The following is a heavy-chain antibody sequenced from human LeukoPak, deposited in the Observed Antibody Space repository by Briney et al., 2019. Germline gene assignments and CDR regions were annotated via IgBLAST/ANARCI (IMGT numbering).Heavy chain of an antibody. V-gene: IGHV3-33*01. CDR3: ARGASTLWFGELLPSPPFDY. J-gene: IGHJ4*02. D-gene: IGHD3-10*01. CDR2: IWYDGSNK. CDR1: GFTFSSYG. Sequence: GGSLRLSCAASGFTFSSYGMHWVRQAPGKGLEWVAVIWYDGSNKYYADSVKGRFTISRDNSKNTLYLQMNSLRAEDTAMYYCARGASTLWFGELLPSPPFDYWGQGTLVTVSS.